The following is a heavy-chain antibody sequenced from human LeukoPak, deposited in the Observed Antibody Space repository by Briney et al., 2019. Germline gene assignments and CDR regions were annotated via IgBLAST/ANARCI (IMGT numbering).Heavy chain of an antibody. CDR2: IYYSGST. Sequence: SETLSLTCTVSGGSISSYYWSWIRQPPGKGLEWIGYIYYSGSTNYNPSLKSRVTIPVDTSKNQFSLKLSSVTAADTAVYYCARDQWLGIDYWGQGTLVTVSS. V-gene: IGHV4-59*01. J-gene: IGHJ4*02. CDR3: ARDQWLGIDY. CDR1: GGSISSYY. D-gene: IGHD6-19*01.